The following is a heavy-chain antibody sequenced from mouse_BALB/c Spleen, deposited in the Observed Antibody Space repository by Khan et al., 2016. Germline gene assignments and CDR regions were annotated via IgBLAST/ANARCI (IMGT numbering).Heavy chain of an antibody. Sequence: EVELVESGGGLVQPGGSRKLSCAASGFTFSSFGMHWVRQAPEKGLEWVAYISSGSSTIYYADTVKGRFTISRDNPKNTLFLQMTSLRSEDTAVYYCARSGNDAWFAYWGQGTLVTVSA. J-gene: IGHJ3*01. CDR3: ARSGNDAWFAY. D-gene: IGHD2-2*01. CDR2: ISSGSSTI. CDR1: GFTFSSFG. V-gene: IGHV5-17*02.